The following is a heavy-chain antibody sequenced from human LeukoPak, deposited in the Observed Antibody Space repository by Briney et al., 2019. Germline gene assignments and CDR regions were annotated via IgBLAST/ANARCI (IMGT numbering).Heavy chain of an antibody. D-gene: IGHD3-3*01. CDR2: INHSGST. CDR1: GGSIRSSYYY. Sequence: PSETLSLTCTVSGGSIRSSYYYWSWIRQPPGKGLEWIGEINHSGSTNYNPSLKSRVTISVDTSKNQFSLKLSSVTAADTAVYYCARSNYDFWSGYWDYYFDYWGQGTLVTVSS. V-gene: IGHV4-39*07. J-gene: IGHJ4*02. CDR3: ARSNYDFWSGYWDYYFDY.